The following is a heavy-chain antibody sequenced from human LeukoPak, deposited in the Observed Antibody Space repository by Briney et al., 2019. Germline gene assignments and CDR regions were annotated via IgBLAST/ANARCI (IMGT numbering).Heavy chain of an antibody. Sequence: PGGSLRLSCAASGFTFSGSAMHWVRQASGKGLEWVGRIRSKANSYATAYAASVKGRFTISRDDSKNTAYLQMNSLKTEDTAVYYCTRQGTDNWNVEYYYYYMDVWGKGTTVTVSS. V-gene: IGHV3-73*01. D-gene: IGHD1-20*01. CDR3: TRQGTDNWNVEYYYYYMDV. CDR1: GFTFSGSA. CDR2: IRSKANSYAT. J-gene: IGHJ6*03.